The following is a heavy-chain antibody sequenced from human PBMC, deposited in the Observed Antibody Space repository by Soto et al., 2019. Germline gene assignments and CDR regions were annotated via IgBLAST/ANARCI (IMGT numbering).Heavy chain of an antibody. Sequence: QVQLVDSGGGVVQPGRSLRLSCVGSGFIFSNNGMHWVRQTPVKGLEWVAFMSYDGSDTFYADSVKGRFTISRDNSKNTIFLHMSNRIADDTAMYYCTIVRVADSALDHWGQVNLVTVSS. V-gene: IGHV3-30*03. CDR2: MSYDGSDT. D-gene: IGHD3-10*02. J-gene: IGHJ4*02. CDR3: TIVRVADSALDH. CDR1: GFIFSNNG.